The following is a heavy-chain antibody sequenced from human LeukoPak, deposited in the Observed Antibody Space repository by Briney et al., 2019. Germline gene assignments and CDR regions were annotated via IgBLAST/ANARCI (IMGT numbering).Heavy chain of an antibody. Sequence: GRSLRLSCAASGFTFDDYAMHWVRQAPGKGLEWVSGISWNSGSIGYADSVKGRFTISRDNAKNSLYLQMNSLRAEDMALYYCAKGDQWELLGPFDYWGQGTLVTVSS. V-gene: IGHV3-9*03. CDR2: ISWNSGSI. CDR1: GFTFDDYA. D-gene: IGHD1-26*01. J-gene: IGHJ4*02. CDR3: AKGDQWELLGPFDY.